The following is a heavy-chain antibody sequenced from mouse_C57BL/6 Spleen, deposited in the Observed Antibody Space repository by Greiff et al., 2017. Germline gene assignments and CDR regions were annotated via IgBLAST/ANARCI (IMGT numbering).Heavy chain of an antibody. CDR2: IYPGDGDT. V-gene: IGHV1-82*01. CDR3: ARCAYYYAMDY. J-gene: IGHJ4*01. CDR1: GYAFSSSW. Sequence: QVQLQQSGPELVKPGASVKISCKASGYAFSSSWMNWVKQRPGKGLEWIGRIYPGDGDTNYNGKFKGKATLTADKSSSTAYMQLSSLTSEDSAVYFYARCAYYYAMDYWGQGTSVTVSS.